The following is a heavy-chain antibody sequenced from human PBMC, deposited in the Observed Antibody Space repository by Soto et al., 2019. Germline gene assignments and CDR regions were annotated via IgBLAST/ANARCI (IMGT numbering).Heavy chain of an antibody. CDR1: GGSIGSSSYY. D-gene: IGHD6-6*01. CDR2: IYYSGST. Sequence: SETLSLTCTVPGGSIGSSSYYWGWIRQPPGKGLEWIGSIYYSGSTYYNPSLKSRVTISVDTSKNQFSLKLSSVTAADTAVYYCARQASSSGYFDYWGQGTLVTVAS. J-gene: IGHJ4*02. V-gene: IGHV4-39*01. CDR3: ARQASSSGYFDY.